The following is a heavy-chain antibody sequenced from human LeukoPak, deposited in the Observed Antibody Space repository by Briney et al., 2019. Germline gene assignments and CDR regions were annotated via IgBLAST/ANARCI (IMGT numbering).Heavy chain of an antibody. Sequence: TSQTLSLTCTVSGGSISSGSYYWSWIRQPAGKGLEWIGRIYTSGSTNYNPSLKSRVTISVDTSKNQFSPKLSSVTAADTALYYGARGGEIFGELDYWGQGTLVTVSS. J-gene: IGHJ4*02. V-gene: IGHV4-61*02. CDR1: GGSISSGSYY. D-gene: IGHD3-3*01. CDR2: IYTSGST. CDR3: ARGGEIFGELDY.